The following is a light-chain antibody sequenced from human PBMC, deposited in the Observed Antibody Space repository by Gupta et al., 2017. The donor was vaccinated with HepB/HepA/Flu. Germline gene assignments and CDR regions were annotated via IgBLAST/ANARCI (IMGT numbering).Light chain of an antibody. CDR1: QDINKY. V-gene: IGKV1-27*01. J-gene: IGKJ5*01. Sequence: DIQMTQSPSSLSASVGDRVTITCRASQDINKYLAWYQLKPGKVPKLLMFGTSALQSGVPSRFSGSGSATEFTLTISILHPEDVAIYYCQKYDSAPRTFGQGTRLDIK. CDR3: QKYDSAPRT. CDR2: GTS.